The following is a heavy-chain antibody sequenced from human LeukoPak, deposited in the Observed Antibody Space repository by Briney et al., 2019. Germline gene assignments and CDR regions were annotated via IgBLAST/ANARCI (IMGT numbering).Heavy chain of an antibody. CDR1: GFIFSSYS. J-gene: IGHJ6*03. CDR2: ISSSSTTI. V-gene: IGHV3-48*04. Sequence: GGSLRLSCAASGFIFSSYSMNWVRQAPGKGLEWLSYISSSSTTIYYADSVKGRFTISRDNAKNSLFLQMNSLKAEDTAVYYCARNRFPITGTTNNYYYMDVWGKGTTVTVSS. D-gene: IGHD1-7*01. CDR3: ARNRFPITGTTNNYYYMDV.